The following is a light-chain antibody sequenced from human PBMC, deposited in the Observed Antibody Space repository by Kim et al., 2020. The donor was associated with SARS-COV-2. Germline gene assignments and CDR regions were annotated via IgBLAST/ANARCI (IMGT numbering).Light chain of an antibody. CDR2: AAS. CDR1: QGISNS. J-gene: IGKJ5*01. V-gene: IGKV1-16*02. CDR3: EQYYRYPPA. Sequence: AAEGDRVTMTCRASQGISNSVAWFQQKPGKAPKSLIYAASTLQSGVPSKFSGSGSGTDCTLTITSLQPEDFSTCYSEQYYRYPPAFGQGTRLEIK.